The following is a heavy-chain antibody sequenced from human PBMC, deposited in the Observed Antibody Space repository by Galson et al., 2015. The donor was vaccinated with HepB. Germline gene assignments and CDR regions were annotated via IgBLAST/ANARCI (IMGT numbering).Heavy chain of an antibody. V-gene: IGHV3-48*02. CDR2: ISTSRSTI. CDR1: GFTFSSHS. J-gene: IGHJ6*03. CDR3: ARTMTTVISGDYYYYMDV. Sequence: SLRLSCAASGFTFSSHSMNWVRQAPGKGLEWIPYISTSRSTIYYADSVKGRFTISRDNAQNSLHLQMNSLRDEDTAVYYCARTMTTVISGDYYYYMDVWGKGTTVTVSS. D-gene: IGHD4-11*01.